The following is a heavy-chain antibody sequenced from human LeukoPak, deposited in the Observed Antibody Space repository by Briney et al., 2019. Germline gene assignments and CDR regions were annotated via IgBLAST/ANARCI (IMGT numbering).Heavy chain of an antibody. V-gene: IGHV4-39*01. J-gene: IGHJ4*02. CDR3: ARQQIGFDC. Sequence: SETLSLTCTVSGGSISSSSYYWGWIRQPPGKGLEWIGSIYYSGITYYNPSLKSRVTISVDTSKSQFSLKLSSVTAADTALYYCARQQIGFDCWGQGTLVTVSS. CDR2: IYYSGIT. CDR1: GGSISSSSYY. D-gene: IGHD2/OR15-2a*01.